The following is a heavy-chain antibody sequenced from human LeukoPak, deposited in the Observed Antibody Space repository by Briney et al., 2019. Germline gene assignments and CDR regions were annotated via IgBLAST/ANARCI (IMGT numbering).Heavy chain of an antibody. D-gene: IGHD2-15*01. CDR3: ARDGGRKDDY. CDR2: IQQDGSEK. Sequence: GGSLRLSCTASGFTFSSYWMTWVRQAPGKGLEWLANIQQDGSEKYYVDSVKGRFTISRDNAKNSLYLQMNSLRAEDTAVYYCARDGGRKDDYWGQGTLVTVSS. V-gene: IGHV3-7*01. J-gene: IGHJ4*02. CDR1: GFTFSSYW.